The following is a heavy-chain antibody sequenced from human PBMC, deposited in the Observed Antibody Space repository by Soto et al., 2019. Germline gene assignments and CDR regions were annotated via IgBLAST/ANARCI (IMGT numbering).Heavy chain of an antibody. V-gene: IGHV1-18*01. CDR3: ARSITMVRGVIGGYYYYGMDV. Sequence: ASVKVSCKASGYTFTSYGISWVRQAPGQGLEWMGWISAYNGNTNYAQKLQGRVTMTTDTSTSTAYMELRSLRSDDTAVYYCARSITMVRGVIGGYYYYGMDVWGQGTTVTVS. D-gene: IGHD3-10*01. CDR1: GYTFTSYG. CDR2: ISAYNGNT. J-gene: IGHJ6*02.